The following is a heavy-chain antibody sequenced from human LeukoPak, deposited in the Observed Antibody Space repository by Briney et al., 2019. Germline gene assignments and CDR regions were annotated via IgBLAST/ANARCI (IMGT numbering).Heavy chain of an antibody. CDR3: ARGRYYGSGGYYNPGYYYYGMDV. Sequence: SETLSLTCAVYGGSFSGYYWSWTRQLPGKGLEWIGEINHSGSTNYNPSLKSRVTISVDTSKNQFSLKLSSVTAADTAVYHCARGRYYGSGGYYNPGYYYYGMDVWGQGTTVTVSS. V-gene: IGHV4-34*01. J-gene: IGHJ6*02. CDR2: INHSGST. CDR1: GGSFSGYY. D-gene: IGHD3-10*01.